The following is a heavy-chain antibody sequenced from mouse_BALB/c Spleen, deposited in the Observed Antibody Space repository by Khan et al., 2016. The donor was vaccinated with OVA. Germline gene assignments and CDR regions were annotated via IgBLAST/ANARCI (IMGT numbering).Heavy chain of an antibody. D-gene: IGHD1-1*01. CDR3: AKPFYAHYYAMDY. V-gene: IGHV2-6-5*01. J-gene: IGHJ4*01. CDR1: GFSLTDYG. CDR2: LLGGGTT. Sequence: QVQLKESGPGLVAPSQSLSITCTVSGFSLTDYGVSWIRQPPGKGLEWLGILLGGGTTYYNSALKSRLSITKDNSKSQVFLKMNSLQTDDTAMYYCAKPFYAHYYAMDYWGQGTSVTVSS.